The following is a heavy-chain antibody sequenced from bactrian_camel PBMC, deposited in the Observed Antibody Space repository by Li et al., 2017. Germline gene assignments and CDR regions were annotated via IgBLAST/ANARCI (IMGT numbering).Heavy chain of an antibody. Sequence: VQLVESGGGLVQPGGSLRLSCIASLFDFSDYYMSWVRQAPGEGLEWVSSIYHDGQNTYYADSVKGRFTIARDNAKNTVYLQMNSLKPEDTATYYCVSDRFSMSALINNKRFIGDPPDFGNWGQGTQVTVS. J-gene: IGHJ6*01. CDR3: VSDRFSMSALINNKRFIGDPPDFGN. V-gene: IGHV3-2*01. CDR1: LFDFSDYY. D-gene: IGHD1*01. CDR2: IYHDGQNT.